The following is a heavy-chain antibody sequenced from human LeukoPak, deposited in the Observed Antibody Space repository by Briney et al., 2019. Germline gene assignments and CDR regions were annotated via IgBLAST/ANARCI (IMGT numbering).Heavy chain of an antibody. J-gene: IGHJ6*02. CDR2: ISYDGSNK. Sequence: PGGSLRLSCAASGFTFSSYAMHWVRQAPGKGLEWVAVISYDGSNKYYADPVKGRFTISRDNSKNTLYLQMNSLRAEDTAVYYCARDSSSSWYGYYYYGMDVWGQGTTVTVSS. CDR3: ARDSSSSWYGYYYYGMDV. CDR1: GFTFSSYA. V-gene: IGHV3-30-3*01. D-gene: IGHD6-13*01.